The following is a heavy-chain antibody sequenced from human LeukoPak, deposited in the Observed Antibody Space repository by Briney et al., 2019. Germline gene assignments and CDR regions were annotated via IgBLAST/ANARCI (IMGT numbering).Heavy chain of an antibody. Sequence: SVRVSCKASGYTFTSYGISWVRQAPGQGREWMGGIIPIFGTANNAQKFQGRVTITADESTSTAYMELSSMRSEATAVYYCASGRMVRRVMSRSFDTWGQGTLVTVSS. J-gene: IGHJ5*02. CDR2: IIPIFGTA. CDR1: GYTFTSYG. D-gene: IGHD3-10*01. V-gene: IGHV1-69*13. CDR3: ASGRMVRRVMSRSFDT.